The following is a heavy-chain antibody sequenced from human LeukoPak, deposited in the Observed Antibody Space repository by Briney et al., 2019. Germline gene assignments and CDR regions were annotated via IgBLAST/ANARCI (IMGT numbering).Heavy chain of an antibody. V-gene: IGHV3-9*01. CDR3: ASLHSSSWYMFDY. J-gene: IGHJ4*02. CDR1: GFTFDDYA. Sequence: GGSLRLSCAASGFTFDDYAMHWVRQAPGKGLEWVSGISWNSGSIGYADSVKGRFTISRDNSKNTLYLQMNSLRAEDTAVYYCASLHSSSWYMFDYWGQGTLVTVSS. CDR2: ISWNSGSI. D-gene: IGHD6-13*01.